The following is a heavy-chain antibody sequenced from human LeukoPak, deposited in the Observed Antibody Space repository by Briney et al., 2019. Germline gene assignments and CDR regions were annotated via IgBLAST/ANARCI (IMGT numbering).Heavy chain of an antibody. CDR3: ARSPRIAAAGPFDY. Sequence: GGSLRLSCAASGFTFSSYAMSWVRQAPGKGLEWVSVIYSGGSTYYADSVKGRFTISRDNSKNTLYLQMNSLRAEDTAVYYCARSPRIAAAGPFDYWGQGTLVTVSS. V-gene: IGHV3-53*01. D-gene: IGHD6-13*01. CDR2: IYSGGST. J-gene: IGHJ4*02. CDR1: GFTFSSYA.